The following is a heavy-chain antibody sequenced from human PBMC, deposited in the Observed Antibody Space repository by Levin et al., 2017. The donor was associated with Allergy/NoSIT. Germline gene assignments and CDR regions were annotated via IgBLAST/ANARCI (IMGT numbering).Heavy chain of an antibody. V-gene: IGHV3-30*18. J-gene: IGHJ3*02. CDR1: GFTFSSYG. CDR2: ISYDGSNK. Sequence: PGESLKISCAASGFTFSSYGMHWVRQAPGKGLEWVAVISYDGSNKYYADSVKGRFTISRDNSKNTLYLQMNSLRAEDTAVYYCAKVAGADAFDIWGQGTMVTVSS. D-gene: IGHD1-26*01. CDR3: AKVAGADAFDI.